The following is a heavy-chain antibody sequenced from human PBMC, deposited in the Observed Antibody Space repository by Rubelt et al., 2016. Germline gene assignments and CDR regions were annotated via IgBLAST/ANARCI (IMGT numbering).Heavy chain of an antibody. CDR2: INHSGST. CDR3: ARGRLGYGMDV. V-gene: IGHV4-59*11. Sequence: QVLLQESGPGLVKPSETLSLTCTVSGGSITSHNWSWIRQPPGKGLEWIGEINHSGSTNYNPSLTSRVTISLDTSKNQFSLKLGSVTAADTAVYYGARGRLGYGMDVWGQGTTVTVSS. CDR1: GGSITSHN. D-gene: IGHD3-16*01. J-gene: IGHJ6*02.